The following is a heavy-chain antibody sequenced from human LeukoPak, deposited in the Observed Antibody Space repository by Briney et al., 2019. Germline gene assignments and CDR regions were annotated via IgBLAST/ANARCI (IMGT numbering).Heavy chain of an antibody. J-gene: IGHJ3*02. CDR1: GFTFSSYG. Sequence: PGGSLRLSCAASGFTFSSYGMHWVRQAPGKGLEWVAVIWYDGTNKYYVDSVKGRFTISRDNFKNTLYLQMNSLRAEDTAVYYCATSSPAYYYDSSGYYGAFDIWGQGTMVTVSS. CDR3: ATSSPAYYYDSSGYYGAFDI. CDR2: IWYDGTNK. D-gene: IGHD3-22*01. V-gene: IGHV3-33*01.